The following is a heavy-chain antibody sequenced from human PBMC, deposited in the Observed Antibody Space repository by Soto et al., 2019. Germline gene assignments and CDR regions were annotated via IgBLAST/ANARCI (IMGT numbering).Heavy chain of an antibody. V-gene: IGHV1-69*13. D-gene: IGHD2-2*02. CDR1: GGTFSSYA. Sequence: GASVKVSCKASGGTFSSYAISWVRQAPGQGLEWMGGIIPIFGTVNYAQKFQGRVTITADESTSTAYMKLSSLRSEDTAVYYCARAYCSSTSCYIPSQPGYFDYWGQGTLVTVSS. J-gene: IGHJ4*02. CDR2: IIPIFGTV. CDR3: ARAYCSSTSCYIPSQPGYFDY.